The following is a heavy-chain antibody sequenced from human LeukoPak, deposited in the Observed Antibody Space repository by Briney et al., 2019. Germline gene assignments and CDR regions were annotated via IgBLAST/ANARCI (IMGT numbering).Heavy chain of an antibody. J-gene: IGHJ6*03. Sequence: PGRSLRLSCAASGFTVSNNYMSWVRQAPGKGLEWVSAIVSSGDTTYYADSVKGRFTISRDNSKNTLYLQMNSLRAEDTAVYYCAEADGGQWPSSYYYYYMDVWGKGTTVTVSS. V-gene: IGHV3-23*01. CDR3: AEADGGQWPSSYYYYYMDV. D-gene: IGHD6-19*01. CDR2: IVSSGDTT. CDR1: GFTVSNNY.